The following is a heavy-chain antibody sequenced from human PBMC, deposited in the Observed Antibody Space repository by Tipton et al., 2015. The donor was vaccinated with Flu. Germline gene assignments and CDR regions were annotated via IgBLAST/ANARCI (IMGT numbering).Heavy chain of an antibody. V-gene: IGHV4-4*07. D-gene: IGHD3-10*01. J-gene: IGHJ4*02. CDR3: ARGSGSGTFMIFDL. CDR1: GGSLSSYY. CDR2: MYTSGST. Sequence: TLSLTCTVSGGSLSSYYWSWIRQPAGKGLEWIGRMYTSGSTNYNPSLKSRLTMSVDASKQQFSLKLSSMTAADTGVYYCARGSGSGTFMIFDLWGQGTLVTVSS.